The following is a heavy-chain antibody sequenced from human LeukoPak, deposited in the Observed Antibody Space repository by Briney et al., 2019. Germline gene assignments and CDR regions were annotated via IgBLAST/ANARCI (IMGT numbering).Heavy chain of an antibody. CDR3: ARRPYGGNYYYYYGMDV. CDR1: GYTFTSYA. D-gene: IGHD4-23*01. J-gene: IGHJ6*02. CDR2: INAGNGNT. V-gene: IGHV1-3*01. Sequence: ASVKVSCKASGYTFTSYAMHWVRQAPGQRLEWMGWINAGNGNTKYSQKFQGRVTITRDTSASTANMELSSLRSEDTAVYYCARRPYGGNYYYYYGMDVWGQGTTVTVSS.